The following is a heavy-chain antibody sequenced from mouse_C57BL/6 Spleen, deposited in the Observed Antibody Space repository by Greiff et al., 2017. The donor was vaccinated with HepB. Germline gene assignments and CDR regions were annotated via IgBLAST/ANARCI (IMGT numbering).Heavy chain of an antibody. CDR1: GYSITSGYY. J-gene: IGHJ3*01. D-gene: IGHD1-1*01. V-gene: IGHV3-6*01. CDR3: ATEVVD. CDR2: ISYDGSN. Sequence: DVKLVESGPGLVKPSQSLSLTCSVTGYSITSGYYWNWIRQFPGNKLAWMGYISYDGSNNYNPSLKNRISITRDTSKNQFFLKLNSVTTEDTATYYCATEVVDWGQGTLVTVSA.